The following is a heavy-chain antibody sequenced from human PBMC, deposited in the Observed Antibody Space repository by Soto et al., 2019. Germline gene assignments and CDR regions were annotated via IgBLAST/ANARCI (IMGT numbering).Heavy chain of an antibody. J-gene: IGHJ2*01. V-gene: IGHV2-5*01. CDR3: AHSLSSGDHVSWYFDL. D-gene: IGHD2-21*02. CDR2: IFWNDDK. Sequence: SGPTLVNPTQTLTLTCTFSGFALSSNGVGVGWIRQSPGKALEWLALIFWNDDKRYSPSVKSRLTITKDTSKNQVVLTMTNMDPVDTATYYCAHSLSSGDHVSWYFDLWGRGTLVTVSS. CDR1: GFALSSNGVG.